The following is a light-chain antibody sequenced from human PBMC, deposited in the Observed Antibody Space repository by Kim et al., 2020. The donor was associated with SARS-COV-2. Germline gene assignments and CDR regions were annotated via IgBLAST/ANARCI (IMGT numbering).Light chain of an antibody. J-gene: IGLJ3*02. CDR2: DDS. CDR3: QVWDSSNDHRV. Sequence: APGKTARITWGGNNIGSKSVHWYQQKPGQAPVLVIHDDSDRPLGIPERFSGFNSGNTAALTISRVEAGDEADYYCQVWDSSNDHRVFGGGTQLTVL. V-gene: IGLV3-21*03. CDR1: NIGSKS.